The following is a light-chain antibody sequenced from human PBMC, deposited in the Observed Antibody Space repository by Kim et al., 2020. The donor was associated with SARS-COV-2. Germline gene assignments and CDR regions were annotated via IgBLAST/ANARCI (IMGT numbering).Light chain of an antibody. Sequence: SYELTQPPSVSVSPGQTASITCSGDELGDRFASWYQQKPGQSPVLVIYQDNKRPSGIPERFSGSNSGNTATLTISGAQPMDEADYYCQAWDSSTSLVFGTWTKVTVL. CDR2: QDN. V-gene: IGLV3-1*01. J-gene: IGLJ1*01. CDR1: ELGDRF. CDR3: QAWDSSTSLV.